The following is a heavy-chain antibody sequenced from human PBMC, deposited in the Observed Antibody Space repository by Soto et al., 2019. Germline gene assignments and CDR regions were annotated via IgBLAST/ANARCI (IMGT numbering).Heavy chain of an antibody. CDR3: AREIFY. D-gene: IGHD2-15*01. CDR1: GFTFSSYN. V-gene: IGHV3-74*01. J-gene: IGHJ4*02. Sequence: QPGGSLRLSCAASGFTFSSYNMNWFRQAPGKGLEWVSCISSSGSSTSYADSVKGRFSISRDNAKNTLYLQMNSLRAEDTAVYYCAREIFYWGQGTLVTVSS. CDR2: ISSSGSST.